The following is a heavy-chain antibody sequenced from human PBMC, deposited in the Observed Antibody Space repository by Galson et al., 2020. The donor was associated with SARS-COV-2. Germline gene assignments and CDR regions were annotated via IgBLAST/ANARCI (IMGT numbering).Heavy chain of an antibody. CDR2: INPNGGRT. Sequence: ASVKVYCKAPGYIFNTPYMHWVRQAPGQGLEWMGIINPNGGRTSYAQKFQGRVTLTRDTSTSTFYMDLSSLTSEDTAVYYCARDHRGGEPFIGVALPSYRCDYWGQGTLVTVSS. CDR1: GYIFNTPY. V-gene: IGHV1-46*02. CDR3: ARDHRGGEPFIGVALPSYRCDY. D-gene: IGHD3-3*01. J-gene: IGHJ4*02.